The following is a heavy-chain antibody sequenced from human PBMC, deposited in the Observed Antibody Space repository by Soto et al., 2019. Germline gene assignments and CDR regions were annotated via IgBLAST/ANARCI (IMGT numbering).Heavy chain of an antibody. CDR2: INHSGST. Sequence: PSETLSLTCAVYGGSFIGDYWSWILQPPGKGLEWIGEINHSGSTNYNPSLKSRVTISVDTSKNQFSLKLSSVTAADTAVYYCASGFSFDYWGQGTLVTVSS. CDR1: GGSFIGDY. V-gene: IGHV4-34*01. J-gene: IGHJ4*02. CDR3: ASGFSFDY.